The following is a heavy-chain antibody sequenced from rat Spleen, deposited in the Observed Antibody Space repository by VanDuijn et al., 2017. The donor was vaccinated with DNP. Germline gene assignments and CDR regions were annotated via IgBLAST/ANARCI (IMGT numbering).Heavy chain of an antibody. J-gene: IGHJ2*01. D-gene: IGHD1-12*02. CDR3: ARIDYYYDCSPLDY. Sequence: EVQLVESGGGLVQPGRSLKLSCAASGFTFSDYYMAWVRQPPTKGLEWVAAISYDGGRTYYPDSMKGRFTISRDNGKNTLYLQMNNLRAEDTATYYRARIDYYYDCSPLDYWGPGVMVTVSS. CDR1: GFTFSDYY. V-gene: IGHV5-7*01. CDR2: ISYDGGRT.